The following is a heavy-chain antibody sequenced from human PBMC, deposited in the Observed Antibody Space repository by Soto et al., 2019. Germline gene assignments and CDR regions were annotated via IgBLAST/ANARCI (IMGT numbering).Heavy chain of an antibody. CDR1: GGTFSCYG. J-gene: IGHJ3*02. V-gene: IGHV1-69*01. CDR3: ARTRRETYLRDAFDI. Sequence: QMQLVQSRADVKKPGSSVKVSCKASGGTFSCYGISWVRQAPGQGLEWMGGITPLFGTTDYAQKLQGRVTITADESTNTVYMDVSSLRSEDTAVYYCARTRRETYLRDAFDIWGQGTMVTVSS. CDR2: ITPLFGTT.